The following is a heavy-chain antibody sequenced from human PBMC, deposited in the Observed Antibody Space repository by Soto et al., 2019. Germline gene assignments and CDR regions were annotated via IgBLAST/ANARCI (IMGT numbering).Heavy chain of an antibody. CDR2: IYYSGST. V-gene: IGHV4-31*03. D-gene: IGHD2-2*01. CDR1: GGSISSGGYY. Sequence: SEILSLTCTVSGGSISSGGYYWSWIRQHPGKGLEWIGYIYYSGSTYYNPSLKSRVTISVDTSKNQFSLKLSSVTAADTAVYYCARGGYCSSTSCYRLYWFDPWGQGTLVTVSS. J-gene: IGHJ5*02. CDR3: ARGGYCSSTSCYRLYWFDP.